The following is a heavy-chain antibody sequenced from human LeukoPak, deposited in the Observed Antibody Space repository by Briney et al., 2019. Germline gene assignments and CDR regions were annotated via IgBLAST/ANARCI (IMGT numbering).Heavy chain of an antibody. CDR3: AKSDQGFWYFDL. Sequence: GGSLRLSCAASGFNFSIYAMSWVRQAPGKGLEWVSAISGSGGSTYYADSVKGRFTISRDNSKNTLYLQMNSLRAEDTAVYYSAKSDQGFWYFDLWGRGTLVTVSS. J-gene: IGHJ2*01. CDR1: GFNFSIYA. CDR2: ISGSGGST. V-gene: IGHV3-23*01.